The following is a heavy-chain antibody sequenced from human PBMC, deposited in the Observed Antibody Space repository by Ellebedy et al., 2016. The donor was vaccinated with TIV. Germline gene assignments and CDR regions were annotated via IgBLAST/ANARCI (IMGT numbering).Heavy chain of an antibody. CDR1: GFTFSSYA. V-gene: IGHV3-30*10. D-gene: IGHD5-24*01. CDR2: ILADGTNT. J-gene: IGHJ4*02. CDR3: ANNHAGYFDY. Sequence: GESLKISCAASGFTFSSYAMHWVRQAPGKGLEWVAAILADGTNTYYTDSLKDRFSISRDDSKNTVYLQMNSLRPADTAVYYCANNHAGYFDYWGQGLLVTVSS.